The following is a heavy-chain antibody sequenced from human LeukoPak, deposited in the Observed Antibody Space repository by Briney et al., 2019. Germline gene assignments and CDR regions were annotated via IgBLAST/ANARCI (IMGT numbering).Heavy chain of an antibody. J-gene: IGHJ6*02. Sequence: SETLSLTCAVYGGSFSGYYWSWIRQPPGKGLEWIGEINHSGSTNYNPSLKSRVIISVDTSKNQFSLKLSSVTAADTAVYYCARGPSYYDPGIALWGQGTTVTVSS. V-gene: IGHV4-34*01. CDR3: ARGPSYYDPGIAL. CDR2: INHSGST. CDR1: GGSFSGYY. D-gene: IGHD3-3*01.